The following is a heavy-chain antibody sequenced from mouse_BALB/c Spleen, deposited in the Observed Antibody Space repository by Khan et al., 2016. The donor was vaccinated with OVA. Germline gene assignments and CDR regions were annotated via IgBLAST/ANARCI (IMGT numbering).Heavy chain of an antibody. J-gene: IGHJ2*01. CDR1: GYSITSGYG. CDR3: AGTARIKY. V-gene: IGHV3-2*02. Sequence: EVKLEVSGPGLVKPSQSLSLTCTVTGYSITSGYGWNWIRQFPGNKLEWMGYISDSGSTKYNPSLKSRISMTRDTSKNQVFMQLNWVTTEDTATYDCAGTARIKYWGQGTTLTVSA. CDR2: ISDSGST. D-gene: IGHD1-2*01.